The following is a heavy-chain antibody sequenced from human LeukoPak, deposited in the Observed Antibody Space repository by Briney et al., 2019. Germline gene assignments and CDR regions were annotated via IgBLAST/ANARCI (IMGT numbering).Heavy chain of an antibody. CDR1: GYTFNGYY. J-gene: IGHJ4*02. D-gene: IGHD3-10*01. V-gene: IGHV1-2*02. CDR3: ARDLWFGELYYFDY. Sequence: ASVKVSCKASGYTFNGYYMHWVRQAPGQGLEWMGWINPNSGGTNYAQKFQGRVTMTRDTSISTAYMELSRLRSDDTAVYYCARDLWFGELYYFDYWGQRTLVTVSS. CDR2: INPNSGGT.